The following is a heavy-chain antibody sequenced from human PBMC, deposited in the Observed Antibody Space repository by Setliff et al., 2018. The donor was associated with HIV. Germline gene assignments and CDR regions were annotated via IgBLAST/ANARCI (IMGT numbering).Heavy chain of an antibody. CDR3: ATLDHSGGNFLAY. D-gene: IGHD2-21*02. Sequence: PSETLSLTCTVSGGSVNDFYCNWIRQPPGKGPEWIGYIHSSGSTIYNPSLKSRITISLDTSKEQFSLELSSATAADTDVYYCATLDHSGGNFLAYWGQGSLVTVSS. V-gene: IGHV4-4*09. CDR2: IHSSGST. CDR1: GGSVNDFY. J-gene: IGHJ4*02.